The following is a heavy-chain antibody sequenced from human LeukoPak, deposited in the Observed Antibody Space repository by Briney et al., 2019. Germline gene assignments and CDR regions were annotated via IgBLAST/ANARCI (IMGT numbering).Heavy chain of an antibody. J-gene: IGHJ5*02. Sequence: GGSLRLSCAASGFTFSTAFMNWVRQAPGKGLEWVARITSKSYEGTTDYAAPVKGRFTISRDDSRNTLYLQMNSLEIEDTAVYYCSTAFYGAPLAWGQGTLVTVSS. V-gene: IGHV3-15*01. CDR1: GFTFSTAF. CDR3: STAFYGAPLA. D-gene: IGHD4-17*01. CDR2: ITSKSYEGTT.